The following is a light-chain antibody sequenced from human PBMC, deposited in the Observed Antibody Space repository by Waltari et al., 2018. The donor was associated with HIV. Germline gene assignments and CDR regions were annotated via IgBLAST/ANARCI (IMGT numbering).Light chain of an antibody. CDR3: LQYNNYPWA. CDR1: EDIKND. J-gene: IGKJ1*01. Sequence: DFQMTQSPSSLSTSVGGRVTITCRTSEDIKNDLAWYQQQPGKAPKRLVFGVSSLESGVPSRFSGSGSGTEFTLTINSLQPEDFATYYCLQYNNYPWAFGQGTKVEIK. CDR2: GVS. V-gene: IGKV1-17*01.